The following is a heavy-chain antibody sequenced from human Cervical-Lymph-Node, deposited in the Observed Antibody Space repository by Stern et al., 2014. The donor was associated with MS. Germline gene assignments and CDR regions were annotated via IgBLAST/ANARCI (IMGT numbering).Heavy chain of an antibody. V-gene: IGHV4-34*01. D-gene: IGHD3-22*01. J-gene: IGHJ4*02. CDR2: INHRGTT. CDR3: ARGQKRYYDSSGSTYSFDY. CDR1: GGSFSGYY. Sequence: QVQLQQWGAGLLKSSETLSLTCAVYGGSFSGYYWSWIRQSPGRGLEWIGEINHRGTTNYNPSLKSRVTISEDTSKNQFSPRVSPVTAADTAVYYCARGQKRYYDSSGSTYSFDYWGQGTLVPVSS.